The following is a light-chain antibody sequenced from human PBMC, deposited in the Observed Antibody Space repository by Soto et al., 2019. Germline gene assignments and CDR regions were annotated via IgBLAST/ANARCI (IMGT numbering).Light chain of an antibody. CDR3: QQRSSWPLT. CDR2: DAS. V-gene: IGKV3-11*01. J-gene: IGKJ4*01. CDR1: QSVSRY. Sequence: EIVLTQSPATLSLSPGERATLSCRASQSVSRYLAWYQQKPGQAPRLLIYDASNRATGIPARFSGSGSGTDFTLIISSLEPEDFAVYYCQQRSSWPLTFSGGTKVEIK.